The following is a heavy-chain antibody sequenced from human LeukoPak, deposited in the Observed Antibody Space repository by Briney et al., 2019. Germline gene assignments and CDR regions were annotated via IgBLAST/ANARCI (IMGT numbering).Heavy chain of an antibody. J-gene: IGHJ6*03. V-gene: IGHV4-59*08. CDR2: IYYTGSS. CDR1: GGSISSYY. Sequence: KSSETLSLTCTVAGGSISSYYWSWIRQPPGKGLEWIGYIYYTGSSNYNPSLKSRVTISVDTSKNQFSLKLSSVTAADTAVYYCARALGYCSGGSCYTTGYYYYMDVWGKGTTVTISS. D-gene: IGHD2-15*01. CDR3: ARALGYCSGGSCYTTGYYYYMDV.